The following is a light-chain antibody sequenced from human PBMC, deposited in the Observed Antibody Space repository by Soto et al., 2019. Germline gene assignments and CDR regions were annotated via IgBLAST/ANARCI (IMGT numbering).Light chain of an antibody. J-gene: IGLJ1*01. Sequence: QSALTQPASVSGSPGQSITISCTGSSSDIGAYNYVSWFQQYPGKATKLIISEVSNRPSGVSNRFSGSKSRTAASLTISGLQTEDEADYFCFSFTTDWTHVFGTGTKITVL. V-gene: IGLV2-14*01. CDR2: EVS. CDR3: FSFTTDWTHV. CDR1: SSDIGAYNY.